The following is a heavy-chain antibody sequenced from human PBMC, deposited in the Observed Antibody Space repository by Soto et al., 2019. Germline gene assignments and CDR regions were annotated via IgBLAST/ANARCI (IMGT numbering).Heavy chain of an antibody. CDR3: ARQRAWNDAFDF. V-gene: IGHV5-51*01. Sequence: GESLKISCKGSGYSFTTYWIGWVRQMPGKGLEWMGVIYPADSDTRYSPSFQGQVTFSADKSLSTAYLQWNSLKAPDTARYYCARQRAWNDAFDFWGQGILVTVSS. J-gene: IGHJ4*02. CDR2: IYPADSDT. CDR1: GYSFTTYW. D-gene: IGHD1-1*01.